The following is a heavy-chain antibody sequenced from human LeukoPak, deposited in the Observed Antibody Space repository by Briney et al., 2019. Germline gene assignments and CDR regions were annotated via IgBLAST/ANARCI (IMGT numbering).Heavy chain of an antibody. D-gene: IGHD2-15*01. V-gene: IGHV1-18*01. CDR2: ISAYNGNT. Sequence: ASVKLSCKSSSYTFTSYGISWVRQAPAQALEWMVWISAYNGNTNYAQKLQDRLTMTTDTSTSTAYMELRSLRSDDTAVYYCARDRYCSGGSCYSFTSNGWFDPWGQGTLASVSS. CDR3: ARDRYCSGGSCYSFTSNGWFDP. CDR1: SYTFTSYG. J-gene: IGHJ5*02.